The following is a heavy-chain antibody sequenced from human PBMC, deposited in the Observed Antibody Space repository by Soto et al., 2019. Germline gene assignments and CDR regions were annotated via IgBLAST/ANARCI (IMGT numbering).Heavy chain of an antibody. D-gene: IGHD6-6*01. CDR1: GFTFSSYW. CDR3: ARVVYSSSINWFDP. Sequence: LRLSCAASGFTFSSYWMSWVRQAPGKGLEWVANIKQDGSEKYYVDSVKGRFTISRDNAKNSLYLQMNSLRAEDTAVYYCARVVYSSSINWFDPWGQGTLVTVSS. V-gene: IGHV3-7*03. J-gene: IGHJ5*02. CDR2: IKQDGSEK.